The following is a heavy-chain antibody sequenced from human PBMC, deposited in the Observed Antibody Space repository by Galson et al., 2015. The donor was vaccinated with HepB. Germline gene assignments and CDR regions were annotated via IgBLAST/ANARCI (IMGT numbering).Heavy chain of an antibody. CDR3: AKDPLDIVVVPAAIRPPDY. V-gene: IGHV3-23*01. CDR1: GFTFSSYA. J-gene: IGHJ4*02. D-gene: IGHD2-2*02. Sequence: SLRLSCAASGFTFSSYAMSWVRQAPGKGLEWVSAISGSGGSTYYEDSVKGRFTISRDNSKNTLYLQMNSLRAEDTAVYYCAKDPLDIVVVPAAIRPPDYWGQGSLVTVSS. CDR2: ISGSGGST.